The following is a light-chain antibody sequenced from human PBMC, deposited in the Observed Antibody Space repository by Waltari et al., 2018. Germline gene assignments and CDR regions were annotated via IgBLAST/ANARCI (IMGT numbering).Light chain of an antibody. CDR3: SSYASSNFFV. CDR1: SSDVGGYNL. CDR2: DVS. Sequence: QSALTQPASVSGSPGQSITISCTGTSSDVGGYNLFSWYQQYPGKAPKVMISDVSNRPSGVSNRFSGSKSGNTASLTISGLQAEDEADYYCSSYASSNFFVFGTGTKVTVL. V-gene: IGLV2-14*01. J-gene: IGLJ1*01.